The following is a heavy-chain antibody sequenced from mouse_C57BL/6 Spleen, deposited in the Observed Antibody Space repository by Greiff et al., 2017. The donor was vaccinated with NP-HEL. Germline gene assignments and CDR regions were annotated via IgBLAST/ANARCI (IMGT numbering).Heavy chain of an antibody. V-gene: IGHV1-42*01. Sequence: VQLKESGPELVKPGASVKISCKASGYSFTGYYMNWVKQSPEKSLEWIGEINPSTGGTTYNQKFKAKATLTVDKSSSTAYMQLKSLTSEDSAVYYCAIEGYGHRAMDYWGQGTSVTVSS. D-gene: IGHD2-10*02. CDR1: GYSFTGYY. J-gene: IGHJ4*01. CDR2: INPSTGGT. CDR3: AIEGYGHRAMDY.